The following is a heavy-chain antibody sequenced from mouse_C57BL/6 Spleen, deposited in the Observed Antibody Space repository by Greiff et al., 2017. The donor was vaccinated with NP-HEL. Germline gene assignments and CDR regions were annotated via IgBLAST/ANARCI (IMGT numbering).Heavy chain of an antibody. D-gene: IGHD1-1*01. Sequence: DVKLVESGGGLVQPGGSLKLSCAASGFTFSDYYMYWVRQTPEKRLEWVAYISNGGGSTYYPDTVKGRFTISRDNAKNTLYLQMSRLKSEDTAMYYCARRPYGSSPHWYFDVWGTGTTVTVSS. CDR1: GFTFSDYY. J-gene: IGHJ1*03. CDR2: ISNGGGST. V-gene: IGHV5-12*01. CDR3: ARRPYGSSPHWYFDV.